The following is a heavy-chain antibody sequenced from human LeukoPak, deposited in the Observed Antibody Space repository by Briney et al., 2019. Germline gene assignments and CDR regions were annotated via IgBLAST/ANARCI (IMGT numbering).Heavy chain of an antibody. V-gene: IGHV1-46*04. CDR1: GYTFTSYY. D-gene: IGHD1-26*01. CDR3: ASSRWELLVYFDY. Sequence: ASVKVSCKASGYTFTSYYMHWVRQAPGQGLEWMGIINPSGVSTSYAQKLQGRVTMTRDMSTSTVYMELSSLRSEDTAVYYCASSRWELLVYFDYWGQGTLVTVSS. J-gene: IGHJ4*02. CDR2: INPSGVST.